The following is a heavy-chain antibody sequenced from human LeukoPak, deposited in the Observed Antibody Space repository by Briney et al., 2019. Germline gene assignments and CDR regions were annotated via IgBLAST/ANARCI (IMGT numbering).Heavy chain of an antibody. J-gene: IGHJ5*02. CDR1: GGSISSGDYY. CDR3: ARGNSGSYSWFDP. D-gene: IGHD1-26*01. V-gene: IGHV4-61*08. Sequence: SETLSLTCTVSGGSISSGDYYWSWIRQPPGKGLEWIGYIYNSGTTNYNPSLRSRVTMSLDTSKNQFSLKLSSVTAADTAVYYCARGNSGSYSWFDPWGQGTLVTVSS. CDR2: IYNSGTT.